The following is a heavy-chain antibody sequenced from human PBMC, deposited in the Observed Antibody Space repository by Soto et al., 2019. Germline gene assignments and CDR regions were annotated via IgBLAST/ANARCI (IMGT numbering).Heavy chain of an antibody. V-gene: IGHV3-48*02. CDR3: AREVRRLAAAGFFDY. J-gene: IGHJ4*02. D-gene: IGHD6-13*01. CDR1: GLTFSSYS. CDR2: ISSSSSTI. Sequence: PGGSLRLSCAASGLTFSSYSMNWVRQAPGKGLEWVSYISSSSSTIYYADSVKGRFTISRDNAKNSLYLQMNSLRDEDTAVYYCAREVRRLAAAGFFDYWGQGTLVTVSS.